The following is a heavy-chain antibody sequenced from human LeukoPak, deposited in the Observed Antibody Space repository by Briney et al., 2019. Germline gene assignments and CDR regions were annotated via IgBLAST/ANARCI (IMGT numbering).Heavy chain of an antibody. D-gene: IGHD5-12*01. CDR2: ISAYNGNT. CDR3: ARENIYSGYDSYFDY. Sequence: ASVKVSCKASGYTFTSYGISWVRQAPGQGLEWMGWISAYNGNTNYAQKLRGRVTMTTDTSTSTAYMELRSLRSDDTAVYYCARENIYSGYDSYFDYWGQGTLVTVSS. CDR1: GYTFTSYG. J-gene: IGHJ4*02. V-gene: IGHV1-18*01.